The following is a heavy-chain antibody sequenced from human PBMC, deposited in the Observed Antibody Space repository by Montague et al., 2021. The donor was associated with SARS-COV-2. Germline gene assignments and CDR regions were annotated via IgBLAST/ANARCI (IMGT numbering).Heavy chain of an antibody. V-gene: IGHV3-30-3*01. CDR2: ISYDGSNK. CDR3: ARDHAVAGPQEGFYWFDP. CDR1: GFTFSSYA. D-gene: IGHD6-19*01. Sequence: SLRLSCAASGFTFSSYAMHWVRQAPGKGLEWVAVISYDGSNKYYADSVKGRFTISRDNSKNTLYLQMNSLRAEDTAVYYCARDHAVAGPQEGFYWFDPWGQGTLVTVSS. J-gene: IGHJ5*02.